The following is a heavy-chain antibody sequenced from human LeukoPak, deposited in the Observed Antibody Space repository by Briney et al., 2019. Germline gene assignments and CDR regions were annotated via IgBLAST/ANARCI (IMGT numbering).Heavy chain of an antibody. Sequence: GGSLRLSCAASGFTFSSYEMNWVRQAPGKGLEGVSYISSSGSTIYYADSVKGRFTISRDNAKNSLYLQMNSRRAEDTAVYYCAREPDIVATFGYWGQGTLVTVSS. CDR1: GFTFSSYE. J-gene: IGHJ4*02. V-gene: IGHV3-48*03. CDR2: ISSSGSTI. D-gene: IGHD5-12*01. CDR3: AREPDIVATFGY.